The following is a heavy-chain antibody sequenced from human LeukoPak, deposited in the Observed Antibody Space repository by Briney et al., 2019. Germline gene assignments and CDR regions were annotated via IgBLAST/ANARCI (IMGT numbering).Heavy chain of an antibody. CDR1: GGSISSYY. J-gene: IGHJ4*02. CDR3: ARDYGLGDYGGFDC. D-gene: IGHD4-23*01. CDR2: IYYSGST. V-gene: IGHV4-59*01. Sequence: SETLSLTCTVSGGSISSYYWSWIRQPPGKGLEWIGYIYYSGSTNYNPSLKSRVTISVGTSKNQFSLKLSSVTAADTAVYYCARDYGLGDYGGFDCWGQGTLVTVSS.